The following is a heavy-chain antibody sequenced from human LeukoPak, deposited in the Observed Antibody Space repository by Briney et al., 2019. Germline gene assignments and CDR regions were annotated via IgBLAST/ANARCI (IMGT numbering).Heavy chain of an antibody. CDR2: ISTDGSSR. Sequence: GGSLRLSCAASGFTFSSYWMHWLRQEPRKGLVWVSRISTDGSSRSYADSVKGRFTISRDNGKNTLYLQMNSLRAEDTAVYYCAATIDYGGYDYWGQGTLVTVSS. D-gene: IGHD4-23*01. J-gene: IGHJ4*02. CDR3: AATIDYGGYDY. V-gene: IGHV3-74*01. CDR1: GFTFSSYW.